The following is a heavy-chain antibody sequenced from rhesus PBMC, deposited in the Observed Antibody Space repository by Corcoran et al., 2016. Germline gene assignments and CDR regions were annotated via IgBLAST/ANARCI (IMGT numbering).Heavy chain of an antibody. CDR1: GASISCNW. V-gene: IGHV4-80*01. Sequence: QVQLQESGPGLVKPSETLSLTCTVSGASISCNWWSWIRQPPGTGLEWIGEINGNSGSTNYNPSLKSRVTISKDASKNQFSLKLSSVTAADTAVYYCARAPAYCTSTTCYRLFYGLDSWGQGVVVTVSS. D-gene: IGHD2-2*01. CDR3: ARAPAYCTSTTCYRLFYGLDS. J-gene: IGHJ6*01. CDR2: INGNSGST.